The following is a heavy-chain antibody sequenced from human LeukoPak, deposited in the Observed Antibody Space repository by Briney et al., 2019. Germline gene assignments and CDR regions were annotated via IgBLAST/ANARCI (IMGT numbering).Heavy chain of an antibody. CDR2: INSDGSVT. V-gene: IGHV3-74*01. CDR1: GFTFGSPW. CDR3: ARGTAGYHSSYFDY. D-gene: IGHD3-16*02. Sequence: GGSLRLSCAASGFTFGSPWMHWVRQAPGKGLVWVSRINSDGSVTAYADSVKGRFTISRDNAENTLYLQMNSLRAEDTAVYYCARGTAGYHSSYFDYWGQGTLDTVSS. J-gene: IGHJ4*02.